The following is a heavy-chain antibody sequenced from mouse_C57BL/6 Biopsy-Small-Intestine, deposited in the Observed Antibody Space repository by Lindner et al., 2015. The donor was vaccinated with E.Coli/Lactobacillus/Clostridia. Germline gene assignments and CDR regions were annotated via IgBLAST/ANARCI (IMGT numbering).Heavy chain of an antibody. CDR3: ASGQRKYDILTRNYYYGMDV. V-gene: IGHV1S126*01. D-gene: IGHD1-1*01. CDR2: ISAYDANT. J-gene: IGHJ1*01. Sequence: SVKVSCKVSGYTFISYGISWVRQAPGQGLEWMGWISAYDANTNYAQKLQDRVTMTTDTSTSTAYMELRSLRSDDTAVYYCASGQRKYDILTRNYYYGMDVWGQGSTVTVSS. CDR1: GYTFISYG.